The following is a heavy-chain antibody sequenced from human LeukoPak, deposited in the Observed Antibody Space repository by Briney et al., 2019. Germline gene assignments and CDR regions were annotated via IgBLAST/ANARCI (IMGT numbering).Heavy chain of an antibody. V-gene: IGHV1-2*02. CDR2: INPNSGDT. CDR1: RYTFTGYY. J-gene: IGHJ5*02. D-gene: IGHD6-19*01. CDR3: ASGWSITGWYNNRFDP. Sequence: GASVKVSCKASRYTFTGYYMHWVRQAPGQGLEWMGWINPNSGDTNYAQKFQGRVTMTRDTSITTVYMELSRLRSDDTAVYFCASGWSITGWYNNRFDPWGQGTLVTVSS.